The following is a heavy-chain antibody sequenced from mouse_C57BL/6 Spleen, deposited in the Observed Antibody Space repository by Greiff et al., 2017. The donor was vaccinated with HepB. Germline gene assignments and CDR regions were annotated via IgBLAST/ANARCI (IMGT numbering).Heavy chain of an antibody. CDR1: GYTFTSYW. J-gene: IGHJ4*01. Sequence: QVQLQQPGAELVKPGASVKMSCKASGYTFTSYWITWVKQRPGQGLEWIGDIYPGSGSTNYNEKFKSKATLTVDTSSSTAYMQLSSLTSEDSAVYYCARRGDGYFYAIDYWGQGTSVTVSS. CDR3: ARRGDGYFYAIDY. D-gene: IGHD2-3*01. V-gene: IGHV1-55*01. CDR2: IYPGSGST.